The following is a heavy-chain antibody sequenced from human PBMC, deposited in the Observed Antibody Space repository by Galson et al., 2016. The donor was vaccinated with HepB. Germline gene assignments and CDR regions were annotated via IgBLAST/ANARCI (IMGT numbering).Heavy chain of an antibody. Sequence: SVKVSCKASGYTFTNYAVHWVRRAPGQRLEWMGWINAANQNTEYSQKFQGRVTITRDTSAITAYMELTSLTSEDTGVYYCARSAPRYPIDYWGQGTLVTVSS. CDR3: ARSAPRYPIDY. CDR2: INAANQNT. J-gene: IGHJ4*02. D-gene: IGHD1-1*01. CDR1: GYTFTNYA. V-gene: IGHV1-3*01.